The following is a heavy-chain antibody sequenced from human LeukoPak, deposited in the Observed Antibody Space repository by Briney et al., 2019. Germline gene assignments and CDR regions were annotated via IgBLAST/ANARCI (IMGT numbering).Heavy chain of an antibody. CDR2: IKQDGSEK. Sequence: PGGSLRLSCATSRFTFSSYWMSWVRQAPGKGLEWVANIKQDGSEKYYVDSVKGRFTISRDNAKNSLYLQMNSLRAEDTAVYYCARDRYYDFWSGRLLDYWGQGTLVTVSS. V-gene: IGHV3-7*01. J-gene: IGHJ4*02. D-gene: IGHD3-3*01. CDR3: ARDRYYDFWSGRLLDY. CDR1: RFTFSSYW.